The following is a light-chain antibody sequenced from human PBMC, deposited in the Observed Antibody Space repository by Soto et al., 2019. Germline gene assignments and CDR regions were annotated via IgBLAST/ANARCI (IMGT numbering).Light chain of an antibody. CDR3: KQYGSSLT. J-gene: IGKJ1*01. CDR1: QSVSSSY. Sequence: IVLTQSPGTLSLSPGERATLSCRASQSVSSSYLAWYQQKPGQAPRLLIYGASSRATGIPDRFSGSGSGTDFTLTISRLEPEDFAVYYCKQYGSSLTFGQGTKVDIK. CDR2: GAS. V-gene: IGKV3-20*01.